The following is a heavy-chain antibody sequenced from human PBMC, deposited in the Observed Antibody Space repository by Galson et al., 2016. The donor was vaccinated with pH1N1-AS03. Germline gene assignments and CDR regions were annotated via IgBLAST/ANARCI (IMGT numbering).Heavy chain of an antibody. V-gene: IGHV2-5*01. D-gene: IGHD4-17*01. CDR1: GLSLSTSGVG. Sequence: PALVKPTQTLTLTCTFSGLSLSTSGVGVGWIRQAPGKALEWLAIIYWNDDIRYSPSLRNRLTITKDTSKSQVVLTMTNMDPVDTAAYFCARAYYGDFAYGFDPCGQGTLVTVSS. J-gene: IGHJ5*02. CDR3: ARAYYGDFAYGFDP. CDR2: IYWNDDI.